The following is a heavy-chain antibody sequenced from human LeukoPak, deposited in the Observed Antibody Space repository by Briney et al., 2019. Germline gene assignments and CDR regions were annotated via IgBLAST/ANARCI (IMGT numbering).Heavy chain of an antibody. CDR1: GGSISSGNYY. J-gene: IGHJ5*02. D-gene: IGHD3-16*02. CDR3: ARGLRSGIIMITFGGVIADNWFDP. V-gene: IGHV4-61*02. Sequence: PSETLSLTCTVSGGSISSGNYYWSWIRQPAGKGLDWTGRIYTTGSTNYNPSLKSRVTISFDTSKNQFSLKLSSVTAADTAMYYCARGLRSGIIMITFGGVIADNWFDPWGQGTLVTVSS. CDR2: IYTTGST.